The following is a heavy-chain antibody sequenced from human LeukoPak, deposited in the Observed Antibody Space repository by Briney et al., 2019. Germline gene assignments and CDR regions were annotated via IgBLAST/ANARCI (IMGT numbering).Heavy chain of an antibody. CDR1: GFTFSSYA. Sequence: GGSLRLSCAASGFTFSSYAMSWVRQAPGKGLEWVGRIKSKTDGGTTDYAAPVKGRFTISRDDSKNTLYLQMNSLKTEDTAVYYCSTTYYYDSSEGYWGQGTLVTVSS. CDR2: IKSKTDGGTT. D-gene: IGHD3-22*01. V-gene: IGHV3-15*01. J-gene: IGHJ4*02. CDR3: STTYYYDSSEGY.